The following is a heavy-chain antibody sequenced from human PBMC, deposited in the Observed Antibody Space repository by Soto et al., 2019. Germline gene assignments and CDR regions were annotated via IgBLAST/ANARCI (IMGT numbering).Heavy chain of an antibody. CDR3: ARGHRAMEYYYYYGMAV. V-gene: IGHV4-59*01. CDR2: ISYSGST. Sequence: SETLSLTCSVSGGSISSSFWSWIRQPPGKELEWIGYISYSGSTTYNPSLKSRTTLSVDTSKNQFSLRVASVTAADTAVYYCARGHRAMEYYYYYGMAVWGQGTTVTVSS. J-gene: IGHJ6*02. D-gene: IGHD5-18*01. CDR1: GGSISSSF.